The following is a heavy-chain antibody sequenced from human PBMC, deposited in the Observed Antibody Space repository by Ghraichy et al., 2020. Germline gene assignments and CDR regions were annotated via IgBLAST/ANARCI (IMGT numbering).Heavy chain of an antibody. CDR2: INYSGTT. D-gene: IGHD3-10*01. CDR3: ARYGSGLDY. J-gene: IGHJ4*02. V-gene: IGHV4-39*01. Sequence: SETLSLTCTVSGGSISSGSYYWGWIRRPPGKGLQFIGSINYSGTTYTNPSLKSRVTISVDTSKNQFSLKLNSVTASDTAVYYCARYGSGLDYWGQGTLVTVSS. CDR1: GGSISSGSYY.